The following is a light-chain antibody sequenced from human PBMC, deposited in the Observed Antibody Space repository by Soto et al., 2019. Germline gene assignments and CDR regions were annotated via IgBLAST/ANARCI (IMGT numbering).Light chain of an antibody. CDR1: SSNIGADYD. J-gene: IGLJ3*02. Sequence: QSVLTQPPSVSGVPGQRVTISCTGSSSNIGADYDVHWYQQLPGTAPKLLIYGNSNRPSGVPDRFSGSKSGTSASLAITGLQAEDEADYYCQSYDSSLSAVVFGGGTKLTVL. V-gene: IGLV1-40*01. CDR3: QSYDSSLSAVV. CDR2: GNS.